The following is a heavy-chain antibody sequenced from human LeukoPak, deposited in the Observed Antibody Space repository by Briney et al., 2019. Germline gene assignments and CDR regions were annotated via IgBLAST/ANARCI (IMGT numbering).Heavy chain of an antibody. CDR3: ARLTVRGVIIDY. V-gene: IGHV4-34*01. CDR2: IYYSGST. Sequence: SETLSLTCAVYGGSFSAFYWSWIRQPPGKGLEWIGSIYYSGSTYYNPSLKSRVTISVDTSKNQFSLKLSSVTAADTAVYYCARLTVRGVIIDYWGQGTLVTVSS. CDR1: GGSFSAFY. J-gene: IGHJ4*02. D-gene: IGHD3-10*01.